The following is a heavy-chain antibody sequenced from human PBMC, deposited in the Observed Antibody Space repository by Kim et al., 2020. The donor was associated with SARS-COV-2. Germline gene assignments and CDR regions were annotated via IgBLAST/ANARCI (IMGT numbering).Heavy chain of an antibody. V-gene: IGHV3-48*03. Sequence: DSVACRLTIARDNATTSLYLQMDSLRAEDTAVYYCARGGYSYGFLGFDYWGQGTLVTVSS. D-gene: IGHD5-18*01. CDR3: ARGGYSYGFLGFDY. J-gene: IGHJ4*02.